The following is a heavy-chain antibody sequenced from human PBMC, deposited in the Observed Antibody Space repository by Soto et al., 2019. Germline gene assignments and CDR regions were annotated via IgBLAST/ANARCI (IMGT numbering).Heavy chain of an antibody. CDR2: ISGSGGST. CDR3: ARAQGYYYGMDV. Sequence: GGSLRLSCAASGFTFSSYAISWVRQAPGKGLEWVSAISGSGGSTYYADSVKGRFTISRDNSKNTLYLQMNSLRAEDTAVYYCARAQGYYYGMDVWGQGTTVTVSS. J-gene: IGHJ6*02. CDR1: GFTFSSYA. V-gene: IGHV3-23*01.